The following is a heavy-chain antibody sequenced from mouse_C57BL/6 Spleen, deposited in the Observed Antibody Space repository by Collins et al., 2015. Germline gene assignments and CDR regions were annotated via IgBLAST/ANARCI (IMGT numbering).Heavy chain of an antibody. CDR2: IYPGSGST. CDR3: ARIITTVVADY. CDR1: GYTFTSYW. Sequence: QVQLQQPGAELVKPGASVKMSCKASGYTFTSYWITWVKRRPGQGLEWIGDIYPGSGSTNYNEKFKSKATLTVDTSSSTAYMQLSSLTSEDSAVYYCARIITTVVADYWGQGTTLTVSS. D-gene: IGHD1-1*01. V-gene: IGHV1-55*01. J-gene: IGHJ2*01.